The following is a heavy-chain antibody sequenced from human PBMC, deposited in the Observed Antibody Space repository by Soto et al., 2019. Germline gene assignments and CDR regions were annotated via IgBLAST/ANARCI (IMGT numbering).Heavy chain of an antibody. CDR2: TYYRSKWYN. V-gene: IGHV6-1*01. J-gene: IGHJ3*02. CDR1: GDSVSSNSAA. CDR3: ERGMAPGKHDAFDN. Sequence: SQTLSLTCAISGDSVSSNSAAWNWIRQSPSRGLEWLGRTYYRSKWYNDYAVSVKRRITINTDRSKNKFSLQLNSETPEDTAVDYCERGMAPGKHDAFDNWGQGTMVTVSS. D-gene: IGHD3-10*01.